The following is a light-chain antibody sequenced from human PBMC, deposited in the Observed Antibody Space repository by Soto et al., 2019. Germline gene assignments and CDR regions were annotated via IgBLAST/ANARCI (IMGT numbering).Light chain of an antibody. V-gene: IGKV3-11*01. CDR3: QQRSKWPLT. CDR1: QSVTSN. CDR2: GVS. J-gene: IGKJ4*01. Sequence: EIVLTQSSATLSLSPGARAPLSCRASQSVTSNALAWYQQKPGQAPRLLIYGVSSRATGIPDRFSGSGSGTDFTLTISSLEPEDFAVYYCQQRSKWPLTFGGGTKVDIK.